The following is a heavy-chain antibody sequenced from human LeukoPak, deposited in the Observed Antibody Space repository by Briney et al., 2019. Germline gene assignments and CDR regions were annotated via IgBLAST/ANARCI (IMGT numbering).Heavy chain of an antibody. J-gene: IGHJ4*02. V-gene: IGHV3-21*01. CDR2: ISSSGSYI. CDR1: GFTFSSYI. CDR3: ARGGAMVRGVSPLDY. Sequence: GSLRLSCAASGFTFSSYIMNWVRQAPGKGLEWVSSISSSGSYIYYADSVKGRFTISRDNAKNSLYLQMNSLRAEDTAVYYCARGGAMVRGVSPLDYWGQGTLVTVSS. D-gene: IGHD3-10*01.